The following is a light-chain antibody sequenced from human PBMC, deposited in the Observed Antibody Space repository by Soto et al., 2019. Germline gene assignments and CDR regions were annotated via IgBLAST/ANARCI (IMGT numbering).Light chain of an antibody. CDR2: DVS. J-gene: IGLJ1*01. CDR3: RSYTSSSIYV. V-gene: IGLV2-14*01. Sequence: QSALTQPASVSGSPGQSITISCTGTSSDVGGYNYVSWYQQHPGKAPTLIIYDVSNRPSGVSNRFSGSKSGNTASLTISGLQAEDEADYYCRSYTSSSIYVFGTGTKVTVL. CDR1: SSDVGGYNY.